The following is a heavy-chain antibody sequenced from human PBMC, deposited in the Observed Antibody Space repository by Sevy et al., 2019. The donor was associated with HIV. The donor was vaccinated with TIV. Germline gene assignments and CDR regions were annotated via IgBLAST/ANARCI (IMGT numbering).Heavy chain of an antibody. V-gene: IGHV3-53*01. J-gene: IGHJ4*02. D-gene: IGHD1-26*01. CDR3: ARGTSGYVDY. Sequence: GGSLRLSCAASGFIVSSNYMTWVRQAPGKGLEWVSIIYSGGSIYYADSVKGRFIISRDNSKNTLSLQMNSLRAEDTAMYYCARGTSGYVDYWGQGSLVTVPQ. CDR1: GFIVSSNY. CDR2: IYSGGSI.